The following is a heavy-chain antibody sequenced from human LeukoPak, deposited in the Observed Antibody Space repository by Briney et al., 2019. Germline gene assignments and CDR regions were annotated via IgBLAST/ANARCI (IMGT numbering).Heavy chain of an antibody. V-gene: IGHV4-4*07. CDR2: IYTSGST. Sequence: PSETLSLTCTVSGGSISSYYRSWIRQPAGKGLEWIGRIYTSGSTNYNPSLKSRVTMSVDTSKNQFSLKLSSVTAADTAVYYCARDTAMFTTYYYYYMDVWGKGTTVTVSS. CDR3: ARDTAMFTTYYYYYMDV. CDR1: GGSISSYY. J-gene: IGHJ6*03. D-gene: IGHD5-18*01.